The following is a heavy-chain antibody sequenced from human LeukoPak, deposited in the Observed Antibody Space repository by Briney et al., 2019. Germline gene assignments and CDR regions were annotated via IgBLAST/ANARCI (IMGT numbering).Heavy chain of an antibody. Sequence: GGTLSLSCAASGFTFSYYARTWVRQAPGKGLEWVAVISYDGNNKYYGDSATGRFIISRDNSKNTLYLEMNSLRDEDTAVYYCAKVRRYSYGYVYYYDGMDVWGQGTTVTVCS. CDR3: AKVRRYSYGYVYYYDGMDV. J-gene: IGHJ6*01. D-gene: IGHD5-18*01. CDR1: GFTFSYYA. CDR2: ISYDGNNK. V-gene: IGHV3-30*18.